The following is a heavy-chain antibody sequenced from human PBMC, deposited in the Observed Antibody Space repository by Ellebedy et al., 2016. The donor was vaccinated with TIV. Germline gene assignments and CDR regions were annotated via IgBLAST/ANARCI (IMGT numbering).Heavy chain of an antibody. CDR3: ARGSVVNGADS. D-gene: IGHD2-8*02. Sequence: GESLKISCAASGFSFRNYWMNWVRQAPGQGLELVANINQDGSEKNYVDSVKGRFAISRDNAKNSLYLQMNSLRREDTAIYYCARGSVVNGADSWGQGTLVTVSS. J-gene: IGHJ4*02. CDR2: INQDGSEK. V-gene: IGHV3-7*03. CDR1: GFSFRNYW.